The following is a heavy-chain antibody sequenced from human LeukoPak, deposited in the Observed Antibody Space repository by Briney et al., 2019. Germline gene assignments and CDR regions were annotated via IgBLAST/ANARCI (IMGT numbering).Heavy chain of an antibody. V-gene: IGHV4-59*01. D-gene: IGHD3-10*01. CDR2: IYYSGST. Sequence: SETLSLTCTVSGGSISSYYWSWIRQPPGKGLEWIGYIYYSGSTNYNPSLKSRVTISVDTSKNQFSLKLSSVTAADTAVYYCARPSSMVRGVDYWGQGTLVTVSS. CDR3: ARPSSMVRGVDY. CDR1: GGSISSYY. J-gene: IGHJ4*02.